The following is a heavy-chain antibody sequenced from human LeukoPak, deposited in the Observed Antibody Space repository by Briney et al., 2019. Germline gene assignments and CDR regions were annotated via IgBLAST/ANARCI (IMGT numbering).Heavy chain of an antibody. CDR3: ARALSIAVAGTSSYYYYGMDV. Sequence: ASVKVSCKASGYTFTSYDINWVRQATGQGLEWMGWMNPNSGNTGYAQKFQGRVAMTRNTSISTAYMELSSLRSEDTAVYYCARALSIAVAGTSSYYYYGMDVWGQGTTVTVSS. J-gene: IGHJ6*02. CDR2: MNPNSGNT. V-gene: IGHV1-8*01. CDR1: GYTFTSYD. D-gene: IGHD6-19*01.